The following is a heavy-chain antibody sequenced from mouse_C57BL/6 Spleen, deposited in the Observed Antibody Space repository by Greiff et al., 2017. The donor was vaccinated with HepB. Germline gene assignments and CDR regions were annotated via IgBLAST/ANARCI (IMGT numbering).Heavy chain of an antibody. CDR1: GYTFTDYY. CDR3: ARWALDINYGSSAYAMDY. J-gene: IGHJ4*01. D-gene: IGHD1-1*01. CDR2: IYPGSGNT. Sequence: QVQLQQSGAELVRPGASVKLSCKASGYTFTDYYINWVKQRPGQGLEWIARIYPGSGNTYYNEKFKGKATLTAEKSSSTAYMQLSSLTSEDSAVYFCARWALDINYGSSAYAMDYWGQGTSVTVSS. V-gene: IGHV1-76*01.